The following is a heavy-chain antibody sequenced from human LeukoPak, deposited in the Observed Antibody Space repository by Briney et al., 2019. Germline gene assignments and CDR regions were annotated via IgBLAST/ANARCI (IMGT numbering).Heavy chain of an antibody. CDR1: GGSISSYY. CDR3: ARDGAMATTTYNWFDP. D-gene: IGHD5-24*01. V-gene: IGHV4-59*01. J-gene: IGHJ5*02. Sequence: SETLSLTCTVSGGSISSYYWSWIRQPPGKGLEWIGYIYYSGSTNYNPSLKSRVTISVDTSKNQFSLKLSSVTAADTAVYYCARDGAMATTTYNWFDPWGQGTLVTVSS. CDR2: IYYSGST.